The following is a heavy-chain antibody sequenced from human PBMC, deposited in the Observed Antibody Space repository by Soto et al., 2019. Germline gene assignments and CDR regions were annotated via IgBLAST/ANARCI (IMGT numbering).Heavy chain of an antibody. J-gene: IGHJ4*02. Sequence: PGGSLRISCAASVFSFSIYWMDWLRQSPGKGLEWVSRISSDGATASLPDSVEGRFAVSRDNAKSEVFLQMNSLRVDDTGVYFCARVQHDGFPTYFDNWGQGVLVTVSS. CDR3: ARVQHDGFPTYFDN. CDR2: ISSDGATA. V-gene: IGHV3-74*01. D-gene: IGHD1-1*01. CDR1: VFSFSIYW.